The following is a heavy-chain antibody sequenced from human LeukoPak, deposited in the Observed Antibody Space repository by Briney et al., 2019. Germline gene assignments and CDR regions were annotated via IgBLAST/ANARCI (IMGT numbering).Heavy chain of an antibody. D-gene: IGHD6-19*01. CDR1: RYIFTAYH. Sequence: ASVKVSCKASRYIFTAYHIHWVRQAPGQGLEWMGRIDPKSGAPEYAQKFQGRIMMSRDTSLSTVYMDLNTLTSDDTVVYYCTRDSDNTGWYVSFDSWGQGTLVTVSS. J-gene: IGHJ4*02. CDR2: IDPKSGAP. V-gene: IGHV1-2*05. CDR3: TRDSDNTGWYVSFDS.